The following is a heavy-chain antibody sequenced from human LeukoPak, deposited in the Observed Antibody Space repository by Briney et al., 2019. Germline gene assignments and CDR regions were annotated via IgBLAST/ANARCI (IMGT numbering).Heavy chain of an antibody. V-gene: IGHV3-23*01. J-gene: IGHJ4*02. CDR1: GFPFNSLA. D-gene: IGHD2-15*01. CDR3: ARGPSGGNGFSY. Sequence: GSLRLSWAAPGFPFNSLAMNWVRQAPGKGLEWGSAISGSGGSTYYADSVKGRFIISRDNAKNSLYLQMNSLRAEDTAVYYCARGPSGGNGFSYWGQGTLVTVSS. CDR2: ISGSGGST.